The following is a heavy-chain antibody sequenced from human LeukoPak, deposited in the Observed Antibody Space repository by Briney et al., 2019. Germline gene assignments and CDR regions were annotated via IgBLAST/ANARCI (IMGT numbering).Heavy chain of an antibody. CDR1: GGSISSGDYY. CDR2: ISGSGGST. Sequence: PSETLSLTCTVSGGSISSGDYYWSWVRQAPGKGLEWVSAISGSGGSTYCADSVKGRFTISRDNSKNTLYLQMNSLRAEDTAVYYCAKDLWYSYGRGAFDIWGQGTMVTVSS. D-gene: IGHD5-18*01. CDR3: AKDLWYSYGRGAFDI. J-gene: IGHJ3*02. V-gene: IGHV3-23*01.